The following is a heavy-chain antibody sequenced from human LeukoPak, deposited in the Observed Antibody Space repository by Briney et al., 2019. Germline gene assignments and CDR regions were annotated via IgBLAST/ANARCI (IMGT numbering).Heavy chain of an antibody. CDR2: FSWNSGSI. D-gene: IGHD6-6*01. CDR1: GFTFDDYA. CDR3: AKGLAYSSSTDDDAFDI. J-gene: IGHJ3*02. Sequence: GGPLRLSCAASGFTFDDYAMHWVRQAPGKGLEWVSGFSWNSGSIGYADSVKGRFTISRDNSKNTLYLQMNSLRAEDTAVHYCAKGLAYSSSTDDDAFDIWGQGTMVTVSS. V-gene: IGHV3-9*01.